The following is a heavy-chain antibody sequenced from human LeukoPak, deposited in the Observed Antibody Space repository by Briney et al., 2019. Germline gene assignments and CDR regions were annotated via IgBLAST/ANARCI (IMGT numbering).Heavy chain of an antibody. V-gene: IGHV3-30*02. D-gene: IGHD3-10*01. CDR1: GFTFSSYG. CDR3: AKPPGSGHHFDY. Sequence: PGGSLRLSCAASGFTFSSYGMHWVRQAPGKELEWVAFIRYDGSNKYYADSVKGRFTISRDNSKNTLYLQMNSLRAEDAAVYHCAKPPGSGHHFDYWGQGTLVTVSS. CDR2: IRYDGSNK. J-gene: IGHJ4*02.